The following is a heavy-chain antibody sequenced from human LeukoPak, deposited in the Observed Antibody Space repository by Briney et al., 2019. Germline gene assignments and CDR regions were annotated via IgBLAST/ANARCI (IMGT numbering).Heavy chain of an antibody. V-gene: IGHV3-66*02. CDR1: GFTVSSNY. D-gene: IGHD3-3*01. CDR3: ATLLRFLEGVV. J-gene: IGHJ4*02. Sequence: GGSLRLSCAASGFTVSSNYMNWVRQAPGKGLEWVSVIYSGGTTYYADSVKGRFTISRDNSKNTLYLQMNCLRAEDTAVYYCATLLRFLEGVVWGQGTLVTVSS. CDR2: IYSGGTT.